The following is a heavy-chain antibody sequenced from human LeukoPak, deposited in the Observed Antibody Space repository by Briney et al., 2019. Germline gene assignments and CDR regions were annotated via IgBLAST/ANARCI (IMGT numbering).Heavy chain of an antibody. V-gene: IGHV3-74*01. CDR1: GFTFSSYW. CDR2: INSDGSST. J-gene: IGHJ4*02. Sequence: GGSLRLSCAASGFTFSSYWMHWVRQAPGKGLVWVSRINSDGSSTSYADSVKGRFTISRDNAKNTLYLQMNNLRAEDTAVYYCAKTLSSSWRNFDYWGQGTLVTVSS. CDR3: AKTLSSSWRNFDY. D-gene: IGHD6-13*01.